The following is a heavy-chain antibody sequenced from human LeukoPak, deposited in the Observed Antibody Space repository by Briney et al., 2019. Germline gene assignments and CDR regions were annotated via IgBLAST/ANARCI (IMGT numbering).Heavy chain of an antibody. CDR1: GCSFTSNW. V-gene: IGHV5-10-1*01. Sequence: GESLRISCHGSGCSFTSNWISWVRQMPGKGLEWMGRIDPSDSHINYSPSFQGHVTISVDKSISTAYLQWSSLRASDTAMYYCARQGRGSYRRDFDYWGQGTLVTVSS. J-gene: IGHJ4*02. D-gene: IGHD1-26*01. CDR2: IDPSDSHI. CDR3: ARQGRGSYRRDFDY.